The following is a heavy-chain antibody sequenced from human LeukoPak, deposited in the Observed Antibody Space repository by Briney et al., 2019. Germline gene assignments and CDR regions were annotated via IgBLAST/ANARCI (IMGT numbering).Heavy chain of an antibody. CDR3: ARDPIISGYYVIVPTSIGLPDV. J-gene: IGHJ6*04. D-gene: IGHD5-12*01. Sequence: SETLSLTCTVSGDSISSIDFLWPWIRQSPGRGLGRIGSIDFRGSTYFNPSLESRVTMSVHPSNNQFPLKMTSVTAADTAVYYCARDPIISGYYVIVPTSIGLPDVWGKGTTVTVSS. CDR1: GDSISSIDFL. CDR2: IDFRGST. V-gene: IGHV4-39*06.